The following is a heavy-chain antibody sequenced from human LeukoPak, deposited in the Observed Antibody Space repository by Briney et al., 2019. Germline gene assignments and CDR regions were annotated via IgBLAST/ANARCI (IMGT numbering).Heavy chain of an antibody. D-gene: IGHD3-10*01. J-gene: IGHJ4*02. CDR1: GFTFSSYA. V-gene: IGHV3-23*01. CDR3: AGQYYYGSGSYYAQFDY. Sequence: GGSLRLSCAASGFTFSSYAMSWVRQAPGKGLEWVSAISGSGGSTYYADSVKGRFTISRDNSKNTLYLQMNSLRAEDTAVYYCAGQYYYGSGSYYAQFDYWGQGTLVTVSS. CDR2: ISGSGGST.